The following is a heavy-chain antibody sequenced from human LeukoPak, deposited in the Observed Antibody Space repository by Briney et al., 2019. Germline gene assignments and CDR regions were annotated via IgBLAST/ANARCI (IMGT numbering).Heavy chain of an antibody. V-gene: IGHV3-23*01. CDR3: ARSVVRSPGAFDI. J-gene: IGHJ3*02. D-gene: IGHD1-26*01. Sequence: GGSLRLSCAASGFTFSSYDMSWVRQAPGKGLEGVSGISDSCDITYYADPVKGRFTISRDNSKNTLYLQMNSLRAEDTAVYYCARSVVRSPGAFDIWGQGTMVTVSS. CDR1: GFTFSSYD. CDR2: ISDSCDIT.